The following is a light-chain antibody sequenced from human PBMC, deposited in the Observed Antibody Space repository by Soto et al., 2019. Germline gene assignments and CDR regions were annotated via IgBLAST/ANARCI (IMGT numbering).Light chain of an antibody. CDR1: SSDVGHSNF. CDR2: EVS. V-gene: IGLV2-8*01. CDR3: NAQADNGKHV. Sequence: QSALTQPPSASGSPGQSVTIPCTGSSSDVGHSNFVSWYQQHPGKGPKLIIYEVSKRPPGVPDRFSGSKSGNTASLSVSGLQDEDEADYFCNAQADNGKHVFGTGTKVTVL. J-gene: IGLJ1*01.